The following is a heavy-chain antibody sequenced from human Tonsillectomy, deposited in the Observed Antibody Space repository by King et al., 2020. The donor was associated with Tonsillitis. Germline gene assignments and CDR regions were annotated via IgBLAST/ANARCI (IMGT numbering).Heavy chain of an antibody. CDR2: IKEDGSEK. D-gene: IGHD3-9*01. J-gene: IGHJ4*02. Sequence: VQLVESGGGLVQPGGSLRLSCAASGFTFSSYWMTWVRQAPGKGLEWVANIKEDGSEKYYVDSVKGRFTISRDNAKNSLYLKMNTLRAEDTAVYYCASSILTGYTYYYWGQGTLVTVSS. CDR1: GFTFSSYW. CDR3: ASSILTGYTYYY. V-gene: IGHV3-7*01.